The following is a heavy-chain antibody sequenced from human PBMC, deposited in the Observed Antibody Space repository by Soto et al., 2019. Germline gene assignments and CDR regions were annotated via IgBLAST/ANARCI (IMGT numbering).Heavy chain of an antibody. D-gene: IGHD3-10*01. V-gene: IGHV4-34*02. Sequence: QVQLQQWGAGLLKPSETLSLSCGVSGGSFSGSWWNWIRQPPGKGLEWIGEINDRESTNYNPSLESRVTMSLDTSKNHFSLDLRSVTVADTAVYYCASGRGTETYWGQGTLVTVSS. CDR2: INDREST. CDR1: GGSFSGSW. CDR3: ASGRGTETY. J-gene: IGHJ4*02.